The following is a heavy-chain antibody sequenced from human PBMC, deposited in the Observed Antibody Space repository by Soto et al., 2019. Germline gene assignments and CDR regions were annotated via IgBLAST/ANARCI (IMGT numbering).Heavy chain of an antibody. D-gene: IGHD2-15*01. Sequence: GESLKISCKGSGYIFTSYWIGWVRQLPGKGLEWMGIIYPGDSDTRYSPSFQGQVTISADRSISTAYLQWSSLRAADTAMYYCARTSSARRRYYSGLDVWGQGTTVTVSS. V-gene: IGHV5-51*01. CDR1: GYIFTSYW. CDR3: ARTSSARRRYYSGLDV. CDR2: IYPGDSDT. J-gene: IGHJ6*02.